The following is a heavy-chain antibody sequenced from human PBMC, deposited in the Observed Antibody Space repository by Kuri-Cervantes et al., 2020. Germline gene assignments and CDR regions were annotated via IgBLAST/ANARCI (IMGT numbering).Heavy chain of an antibody. CDR2: INAGNGNT. J-gene: IGHJ5*02. V-gene: IGHV1-3*01. CDR1: GYTFTSYA. Sequence: VSVKVSCKASGYTFTSYAMHWVRQAPGQRLEWMGWINAGNGNTKYSQKFQGRVTITRDTSASTAYMELRSLRSDDTAVYYCARDENSSGRQTNWFDPWGQGTLVTVSS. D-gene: IGHD6-19*01. CDR3: ARDENSSGRQTNWFDP.